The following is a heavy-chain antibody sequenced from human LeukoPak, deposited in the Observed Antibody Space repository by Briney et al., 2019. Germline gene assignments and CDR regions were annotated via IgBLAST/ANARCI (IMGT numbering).Heavy chain of an antibody. CDR2: IYYSGST. D-gene: IGHD2-21*01. CDR1: GGSISSSSYY. Sequence: SETLSLTCTVSGGSISSSSYYWGWIRQPPGKGLEWIGSIYYSGSTYYNPSRKSRVTISVDTSKNQFSLKLSSVTAADTAVYYCARLVIGIYYFDYWGQGTLVTVSS. CDR3: ARLVIGIYYFDY. J-gene: IGHJ4*02. V-gene: IGHV4-39*01.